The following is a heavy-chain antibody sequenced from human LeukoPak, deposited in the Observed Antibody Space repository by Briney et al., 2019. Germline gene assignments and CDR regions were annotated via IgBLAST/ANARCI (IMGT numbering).Heavy chain of an antibody. V-gene: IGHV5-51*01. Sequence: GESLKISYKGSGYYFTTYWIGWVRQMPGKGLEWMGIIYPADSDTRYSPSFQGQVTISADKSINTAYLQWSSLRASDTAMYYCARRPLCSTSSCYDFDYWGQGTLVTVSS. D-gene: IGHD2-2*01. CDR1: GYYFTTYW. CDR3: ARRPLCSTSSCYDFDY. CDR2: IYPADSDT. J-gene: IGHJ4*02.